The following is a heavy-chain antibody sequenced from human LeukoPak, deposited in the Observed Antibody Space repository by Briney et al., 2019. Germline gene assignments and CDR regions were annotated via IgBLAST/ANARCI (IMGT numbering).Heavy chain of an antibody. J-gene: IGHJ4*02. CDR1: GFSVSSNY. Sequence: GGSLRLSCAASGFSVSSNYMSWVRQAPGKGLEWVSVIYSGGSTYYADSVKGRLTISRDNSKNTVYLQMNSLRAEDTAVYYCARSSAPLQVGDFDYWGQGTLVTVSS. CDR2: IYSGGST. CDR3: ARSSAPLQVGDFDY. V-gene: IGHV3-66*01. D-gene: IGHD1-26*01.